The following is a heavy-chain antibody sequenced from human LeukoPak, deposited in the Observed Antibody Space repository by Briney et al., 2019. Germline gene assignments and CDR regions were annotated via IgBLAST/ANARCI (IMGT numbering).Heavy chain of an antibody. CDR3: ARHFDYYGSGSYYTAPYYYGMDV. D-gene: IGHD3-10*01. CDR2: IYYSGST. J-gene: IGHJ6*02. Sequence: PSETLSLTCTVSGGSISSGGYYWSWIRQHPGKGLEWIGYIYYSGSTYYNPFLKSRVTISVDTSKNQFSLKLSSVTAADTAVYYCARHFDYYGSGSYYTAPYYYGMDVWGQGTTVTVSS. CDR1: GGSISSGGYY. V-gene: IGHV4-31*03.